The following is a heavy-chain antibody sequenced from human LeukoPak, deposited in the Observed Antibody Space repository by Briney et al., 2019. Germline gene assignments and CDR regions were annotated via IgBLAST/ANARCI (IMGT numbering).Heavy chain of an antibody. Sequence: GGSLTLPCRASGYTFSGSAMHWVRHASQKGLEWVGHIISKENSNATAYAASVNRSLTISRDDQKNTAYLQMHSLKTEDTAVYYCTRHSPSYYYDSSGYYRIAEYFQHWGQGTLVTVSS. CDR2: IISKENSNAT. V-gene: IGHV3-73*01. CDR3: TRHSPSYYYDSSGYYRIAEYFQH. D-gene: IGHD3-22*01. J-gene: IGHJ1*01. CDR1: GYTFSGSA.